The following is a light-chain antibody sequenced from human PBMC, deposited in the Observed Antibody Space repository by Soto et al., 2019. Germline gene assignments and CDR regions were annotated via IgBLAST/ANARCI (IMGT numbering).Light chain of an antibody. J-gene: IGLJ2*01. CDR1: SSDVGGYNY. CDR2: DVR. Sequence: QSALTQPASVSGSPGQSITISCTGTSSDVGGYNYVSWYQQHPGKAPKFIIYDVRNRPSGVSNRFSGSRSGNTASLTISGLQAEYEADYYCSSYTGSSTVIFGGGTKLTVL. CDR3: SSYTGSSTVI. V-gene: IGLV2-14*01.